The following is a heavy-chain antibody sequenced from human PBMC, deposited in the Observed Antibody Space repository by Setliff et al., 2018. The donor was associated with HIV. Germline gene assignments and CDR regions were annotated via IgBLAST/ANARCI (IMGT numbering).Heavy chain of an antibody. D-gene: IGHD3-16*01. CDR1: GYTFTAYV. CDR2: INAGNGNT. V-gene: IGHV1-3*01. CDR3: ARGPGAFGGTSVQNFDY. Sequence: RASVKVSCKASGYTFTAYVMHWVRQAPGQRLEWMGWINAGNGNTKYSQKFQGRVTFIRDTSASTAYMELSSLRSEDTAVYYCARGPGAFGGTSVQNFDYWGQGTLVTVSS. J-gene: IGHJ4*02.